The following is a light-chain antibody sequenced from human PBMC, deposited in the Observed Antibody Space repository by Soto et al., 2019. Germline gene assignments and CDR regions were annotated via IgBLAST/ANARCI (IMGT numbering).Light chain of an antibody. V-gene: IGKV1-39*01. CDR2: GAS. CDR3: QQSYSILIT. Sequence: DIQMTQSPTSLSASIGDRVTITCRASQNINNYLSWYQQKPGKAPKNLIYGASNLQSGVPSRFSGSGSGTDFTLTISSLQPEDFATYYCQQSYSILITFGQGTRLDIK. J-gene: IGKJ5*01. CDR1: QNINNY.